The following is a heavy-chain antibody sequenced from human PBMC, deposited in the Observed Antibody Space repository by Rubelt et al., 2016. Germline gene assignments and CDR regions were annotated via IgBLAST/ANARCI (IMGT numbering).Heavy chain of an antibody. J-gene: IGHJ4*02. V-gene: IGHV1-46*01. CDR2: IKPSGGST. Sequence: QVQLVQSGAEVKKPGASVKVSCKASGYTFTSYYMHWVRQAPGQGLEWMGIIKPSGGSTSYEQKFQGRVTMTRETSTSTGYMELSSLRSEDTAVYYCARTKTVEMATIPLAYWGQGTLVTVSS. CDR1: GYTFTSYY. CDR3: ARTKTVEMATIPLAY. D-gene: IGHD5-24*01.